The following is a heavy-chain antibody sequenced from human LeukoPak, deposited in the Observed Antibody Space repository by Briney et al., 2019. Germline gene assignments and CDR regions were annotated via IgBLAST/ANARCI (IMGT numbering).Heavy chain of an antibody. J-gene: IGHJ3*02. CDR1: GFTFTTSG. V-gene: IGHV3-23*01. CDR3: SKTSAFDI. Sequence: GGSLRLSCAASGFTFTTSGMNWVRQAPGKGLEWVSSISGSDSGGKTFYADSVKVRFTISRDNSKNTVYMQMNSLRAEDTALYFCSKTSAFDIWGQGTMVTVSS. CDR2: ISGSDSGGKT.